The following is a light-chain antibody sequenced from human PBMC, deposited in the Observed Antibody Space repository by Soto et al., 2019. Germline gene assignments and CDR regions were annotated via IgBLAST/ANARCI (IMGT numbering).Light chain of an antibody. CDR2: GVS. Sequence: EIVMTQSPATLSVSPGERDTLSCRASQSVHSYLGWYQQRPGLAPRLLIYGVSTRATGIPDRFSGGGSGTDFTLTISRLEPEDFAVYHCQQRSMWPRTFGQGTKVDIK. V-gene: IGKV3-11*01. CDR1: QSVHSY. CDR3: QQRSMWPRT. J-gene: IGKJ1*01.